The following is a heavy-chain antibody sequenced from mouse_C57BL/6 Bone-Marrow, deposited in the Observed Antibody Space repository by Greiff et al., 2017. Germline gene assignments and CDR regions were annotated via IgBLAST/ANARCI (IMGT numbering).Heavy chain of an antibody. CDR2: IDPSDSYT. CDR1: GYTFTSYW. V-gene: IGHV1-50*01. CDR3: ASYGGYYFDY. J-gene: IGHJ2*01. D-gene: IGHD1-2*01. Sequence: QVQLQQPGAELVKPGASVKLSCKASGYTFTSYWMQWVKQRPGQGLEWIGEIDPSDSYTNYNQKFKGKATLTGDTSSSTAYMQLSSLTSEDSAVYYCASYGGYYFDYWGQGTTLTVSS.